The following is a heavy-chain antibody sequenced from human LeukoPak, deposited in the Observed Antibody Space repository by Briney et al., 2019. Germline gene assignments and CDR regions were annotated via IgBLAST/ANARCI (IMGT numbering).Heavy chain of an antibody. J-gene: IGHJ4*02. Sequence: GGSLRLSCAASGFTFSSYAMSWVRQAPGKGLEWVSAISGSGGSTYYADSVKGRFTISRDNSKNTLYLQMNSLRAEDTAVYYCAKDMKQYSSWFLFDYWGQGTLVTVSS. D-gene: IGHD6-13*01. CDR2: ISGSGGST. V-gene: IGHV3-23*01. CDR1: GFTFSSYA. CDR3: AKDMKQYSSWFLFDY.